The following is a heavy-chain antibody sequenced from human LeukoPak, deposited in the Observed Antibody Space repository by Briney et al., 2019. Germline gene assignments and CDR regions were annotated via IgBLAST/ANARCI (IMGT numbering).Heavy chain of an antibody. CDR3: ARSDSDSWYSLHDY. D-gene: IGHD6-13*01. CDR2: MNQDGSEI. Sequence: GGSLRLSCAASGFTFTSYGMSWVRQAPGKGLEWVANMNQDGSEIYHVDSVKDRFTISRDNAKKSLYLQMNSLRAEDTAVYYCARSDSDSWYSLHDYWGQGTLVTVSS. V-gene: IGHV3-7*01. J-gene: IGHJ4*02. CDR1: GFTFTSYG.